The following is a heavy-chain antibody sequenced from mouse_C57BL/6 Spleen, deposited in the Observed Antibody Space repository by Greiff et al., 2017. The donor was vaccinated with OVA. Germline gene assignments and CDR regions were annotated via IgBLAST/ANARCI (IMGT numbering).Heavy chain of an antibody. CDR3: ARRGDYYSNFWFAY. Sequence: QVQLKESGPELVKPGASVKISCKASGYAFSSSWMNWVKQRPGKGLEWIGRIYPGDGDTNYNGKFKGKATLTADKSSSTAYMQLSSLTSEDSAVYFCARRGDYYSNFWFAYWGQGTLVTVSA. CDR1: GYAFSSSW. J-gene: IGHJ3*01. V-gene: IGHV1-82*01. D-gene: IGHD2-5*01. CDR2: IYPGDGDT.